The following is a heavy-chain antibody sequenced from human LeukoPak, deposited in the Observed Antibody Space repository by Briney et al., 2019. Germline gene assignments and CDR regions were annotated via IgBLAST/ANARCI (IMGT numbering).Heavy chain of an antibody. CDR3: ARGPTPPLPGTYLPRVYYMDV. CDR2: INHSGST. CDR1: GGSFSGYY. J-gene: IGHJ6*03. D-gene: IGHD1-7*01. V-gene: IGHV4-34*01. Sequence: SETLSLTSAVYGGSFSGYYWSWIRQPPGKGLEWIGEINHSGSTNYNPSLKSRVTISVDTSKNQFSLKLSSVTAADTAVYYCARGPTPPLPGTYLPRVYYMDVWGKGTTVTVSS.